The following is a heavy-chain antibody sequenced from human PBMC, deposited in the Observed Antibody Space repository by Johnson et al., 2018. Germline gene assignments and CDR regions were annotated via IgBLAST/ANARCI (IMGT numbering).Heavy chain of an antibody. Sequence: VQLQESGGGLVEPGGSLRLSCAASGFTFSTYWMHWVRQVPGKGLVWVSGINTDGSGTTYADSVKGRFTFSRDKAKNTVYLQMNSLRAEETAVYYCVRGGLKWETSMGCKDWGQGTLVTVSS. CDR2: INTDGSGT. V-gene: IGHV3-74*01. D-gene: IGHD5-18*01. CDR3: VRGGLKWETSMGCKD. J-gene: IGHJ4*02. CDR1: GFTFSTYW.